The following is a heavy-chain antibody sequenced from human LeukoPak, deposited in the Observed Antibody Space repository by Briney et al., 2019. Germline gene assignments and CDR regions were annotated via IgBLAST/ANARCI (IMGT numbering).Heavy chain of an antibody. V-gene: IGHV3-9*01. D-gene: IGHD3-22*01. CDR2: ISWNSGSI. Sequence: GGSLRLSCAASGFTFDDYAMHWVRQAPGKGLEWVSGISWNSGSIGYADSVKGRFTISRDNAKNSLYLQMNSLRAEDTALYYCAKGRSYDSSGYVDYWGQGTLVTVSS. CDR1: GFTFDDYA. J-gene: IGHJ4*02. CDR3: AKGRSYDSSGYVDY.